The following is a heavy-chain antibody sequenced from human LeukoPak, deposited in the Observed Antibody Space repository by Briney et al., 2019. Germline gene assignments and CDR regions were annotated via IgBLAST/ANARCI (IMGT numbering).Heavy chain of an antibody. J-gene: IGHJ5*02. V-gene: IGHV4-38-2*02. D-gene: IGHD3-22*01. CDR3: ARPYYYDSRIDP. Sequence: SETLSLTCTVSGYSISSGYYWGWIRQPPGKGLEWIGSIYHSGSTYYNPSLKSRVTISVDTSKNQFSLKLSSVTAADTAVYYCARPYYYDSRIDPWGQGILVTVSS. CDR1: GYSISSGYY. CDR2: IYHSGST.